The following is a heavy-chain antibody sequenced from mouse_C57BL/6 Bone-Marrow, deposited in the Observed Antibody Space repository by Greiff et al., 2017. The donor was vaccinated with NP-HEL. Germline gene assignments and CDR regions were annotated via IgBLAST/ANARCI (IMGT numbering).Heavy chain of an antibody. V-gene: IGHV1-74*01. CDR2: IHPSDSDT. Sequence: QVQLQQPGAELVKPGASVKVSCKASGYTFTSYWMHWVKQRPGPGLEWIGRIHPSDSDTNSNQKFKGKATLTVDKSSSTAYRPLSSRTAEDSAVYYCAIWSFYDAMDYWGQGTSVTVSS. J-gene: IGHJ4*01. CDR1: GYTFTSYW. CDR3: AIWSFYDAMDY.